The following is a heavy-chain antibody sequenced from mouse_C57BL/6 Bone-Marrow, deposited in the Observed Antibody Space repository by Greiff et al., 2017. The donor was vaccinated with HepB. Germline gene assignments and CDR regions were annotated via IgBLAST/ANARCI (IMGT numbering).Heavy chain of an antibody. J-gene: IGHJ4*01. V-gene: IGHV1-7*01. CDR1: GYTFTSYW. D-gene: IGHD4-1*01. CDR3: APPLTGPEGYAMDY. Sequence: QVQLQQSGAELAKPGASVKLSCKASGYTFTSYWMHWVKQRPGQGLEWIGYINPSSGYTKYNQKFKDKATLTADKSSSTAYMQLSSLTHEDSAVYYCAPPLTGPEGYAMDYWGQGTSVTVSS. CDR2: INPSSGYT.